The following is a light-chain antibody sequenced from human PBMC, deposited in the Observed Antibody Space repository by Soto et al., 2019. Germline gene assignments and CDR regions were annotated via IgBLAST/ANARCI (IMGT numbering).Light chain of an antibody. J-gene: IGLJ3*02. V-gene: IGLV2-8*01. CDR1: SSDVGGYNY. CDR3: SSYAGSNNLV. CDR2: EVT. Sequence: QLVLTQPASVSGSPGQSITISCTGTSSDVGGYNYVSWYQQHPGKAPKLMIYEVTKRPSGVPDRFSGSKSGNTASLTVSGLQAEDEANYFCSSYAGSNNLVFGGGTKLTVL.